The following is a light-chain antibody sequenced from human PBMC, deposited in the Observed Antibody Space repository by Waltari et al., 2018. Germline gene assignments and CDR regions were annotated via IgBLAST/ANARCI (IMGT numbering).Light chain of an antibody. V-gene: IGLV3-1*01. CDR3: QAWDSNTVV. CDR2: QHN. Sequence: SYELTQPPSVSVSPGQTVSITCSGDKLGGKYASWYQLRAGQSPILVISQHNQRPSGIPERFSGSYSGNTATLTISGTQTMDEADYYCQAWDSNTVVFGGGTKLSVL. J-gene: IGLJ2*01. CDR1: KLGGKY.